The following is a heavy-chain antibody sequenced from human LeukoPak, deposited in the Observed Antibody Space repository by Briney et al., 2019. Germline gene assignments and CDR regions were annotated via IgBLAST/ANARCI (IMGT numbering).Heavy chain of an antibody. D-gene: IGHD5-18*01. J-gene: IGHJ4*02. CDR3: AKESLRGHSYGFDN. V-gene: IGHV3-23*01. Sequence: GGSLRLSCAASGFTVSSNYMSWVRQAPGKGLEWVSAISGSGGSTYYADSVRGRFTISRDNSKNTLYLQMNSLRAGDTALYYCAKESLRGHSYGFDNWGQGTLVTVSS. CDR1: GFTVSSNY. CDR2: ISGSGGST.